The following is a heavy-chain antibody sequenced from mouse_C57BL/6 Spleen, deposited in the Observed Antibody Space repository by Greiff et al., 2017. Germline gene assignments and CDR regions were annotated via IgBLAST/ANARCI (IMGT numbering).Heavy chain of an antibody. V-gene: IGHV1-82*01. CDR2: IYPGDGDT. CDR3: ARNRSEYWYFDV. Sequence: VQLQQSGPELVKPGASVKISCKASGYAFSSSWMNWVKQRPGKGLEWIGRIYPGDGDTNYNGKFKGKATLTAAKSSSTAYIQLSRLTSEDSAVYFCARNRSEYWYFDVWGTGTTVTVSS. J-gene: IGHJ1*03. CDR1: GYAFSSSW. D-gene: IGHD2-14*01.